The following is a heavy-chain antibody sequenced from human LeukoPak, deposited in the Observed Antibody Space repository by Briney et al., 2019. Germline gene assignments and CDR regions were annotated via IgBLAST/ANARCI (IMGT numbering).Heavy chain of an antibody. J-gene: IGHJ4*02. D-gene: IGHD5-12*01. V-gene: IGHV3-30-3*01. CDR1: GFTFSSYA. CDR3: AREYGGYAYFDY. CDR2: MSYDGSNK. Sequence: GGSLRLACAASGFTFSSYAMHWVSQAPGKGLEGVAVMSYDGSNKYYADSVKGRFTISRDNSKNTLYLQMNSLRAEDTAVYYCAREYGGYAYFDYWGQGTLVTVSS.